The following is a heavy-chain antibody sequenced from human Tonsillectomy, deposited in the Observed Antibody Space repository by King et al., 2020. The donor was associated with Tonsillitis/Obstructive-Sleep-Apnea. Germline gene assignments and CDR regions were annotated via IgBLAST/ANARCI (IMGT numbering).Heavy chain of an antibody. CDR3: AKDHLEWTRATPRFDY. CDR1: GFTFSAHG. J-gene: IGHJ4*02. CDR2: IWYDGSAK. D-gene: IGHD3-3*01. V-gene: IGHV3-33*06. Sequence: QLVQSGGGVVQPGKSLRLSCEASGFTFSAHGMHWVRQAPGKGLEWVGVIWYDGSAKYYGDSVEGRFTISRDNSRNKLYLHMNSLRVEDTAVYFCAKDHLEWTRATPRFDYWGQGTLVTVSS.